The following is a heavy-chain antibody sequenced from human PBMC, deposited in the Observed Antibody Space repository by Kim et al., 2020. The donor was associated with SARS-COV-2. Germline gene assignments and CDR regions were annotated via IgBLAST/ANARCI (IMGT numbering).Heavy chain of an antibody. J-gene: IGHJ5*02. V-gene: IGHV3-23*01. CDR2: ISGSGGST. CDR3: AKDLDIVVVPAAIGAGGLWFDP. Sequence: GGSLRLSCAASGFTFSSYAMSWVRQAPGKGLEWVSAISGSGGSTYYADSVKGRFTISRDNSKNTLYLQMNSLRAEDTAVYYCAKDLDIVVVPAAIGAGGLWFDPWGQGTLVTVSS. D-gene: IGHD2-2*02. CDR1: GFTFSSYA.